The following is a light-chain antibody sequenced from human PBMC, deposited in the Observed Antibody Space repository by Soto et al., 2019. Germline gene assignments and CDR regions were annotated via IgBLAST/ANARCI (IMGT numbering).Light chain of an antibody. CDR1: QGIRTY. V-gene: IGKV1-9*01. Sequence: DIQLTQSASFLSASVGDRVTITCRASQGIRTYLAWYQQKPGKAPNLLVYAASTLQSGVPSRFSGSGSGTEFTLTISSLQPEDFASYYCQQLNSYPLTFGGGTKVEI. CDR2: AAS. J-gene: IGKJ4*01. CDR3: QQLNSYPLT.